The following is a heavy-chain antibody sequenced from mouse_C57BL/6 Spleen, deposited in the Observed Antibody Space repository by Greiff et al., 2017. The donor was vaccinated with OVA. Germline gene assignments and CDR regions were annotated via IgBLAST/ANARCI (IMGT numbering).Heavy chain of an antibody. D-gene: IGHD3-2*02. V-gene: IGHV1-50*01. CDR2: IDPSDSYT. Sequence: QVHVKQSGAELVKPGASVKLSCKASGYTFTSYWMQWVKQRPGQGLEWIGEIDPSDSYTNYNQKFKGKATLTVDTSSSTAYMQLSSLTSEDSAVYYCARTAQATYYAMDYWGQGTSVTVSS. J-gene: IGHJ4*01. CDR3: ARTAQATYYAMDY. CDR1: GYTFTSYW.